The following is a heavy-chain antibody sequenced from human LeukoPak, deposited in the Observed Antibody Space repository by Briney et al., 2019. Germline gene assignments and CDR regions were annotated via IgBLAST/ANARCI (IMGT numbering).Heavy chain of an antibody. CDR2: MNPNSGNT. V-gene: IGHV1-8*03. CDR1: GYTFTSYD. CDR3: TRDLYCSGGSCYPHSDY. D-gene: IGHD2-15*01. J-gene: IGHJ4*02. Sequence: ASVKVSCKASGYTFTSYDINWVRQATGQGLEWMGWMNPNSGNTGYAQKFQGRVTITRNTSISTAYMELSSLRSEDTAVYYCTRDLYCSGGSCYPHSDYWGQGTLVTVSS.